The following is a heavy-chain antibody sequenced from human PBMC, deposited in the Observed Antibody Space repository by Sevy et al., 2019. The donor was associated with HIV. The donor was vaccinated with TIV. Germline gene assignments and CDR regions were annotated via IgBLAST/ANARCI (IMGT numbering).Heavy chain of an antibody. V-gene: IGHV1-24*01. CDR1: GYTLTELS. Sequence: ASVKVSCKVSGYTLTELSMHWVRQAPGKGLEWMGGFDPEDGETIYAQKFQGRVTMTEDTSTDTAYMELSSLRSEDTAMYYCATGGGITGTSDYYYYMDVWGKGTTVTVSS. CDR3: ATGGGITGTSDYYYYMDV. J-gene: IGHJ6*03. CDR2: FDPEDGET. D-gene: IGHD1-20*01.